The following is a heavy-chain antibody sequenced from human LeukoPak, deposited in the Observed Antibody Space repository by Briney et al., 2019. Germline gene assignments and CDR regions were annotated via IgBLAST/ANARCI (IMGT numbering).Heavy chain of an antibody. Sequence: GGSLRLSCAASGFIVSSNYMSWVRQAPGKGLERVSVIYSGGRTYYAASVKGRFTISRDNSKNTLFLQMNSLSAEDTAVYYCARHSSGWYYNWFDPWGQGTLVTVSS. CDR1: GFIVSSNY. V-gene: IGHV3-66*04. CDR2: IYSGGRT. J-gene: IGHJ5*02. D-gene: IGHD6-19*01. CDR3: ARHSSGWYYNWFDP.